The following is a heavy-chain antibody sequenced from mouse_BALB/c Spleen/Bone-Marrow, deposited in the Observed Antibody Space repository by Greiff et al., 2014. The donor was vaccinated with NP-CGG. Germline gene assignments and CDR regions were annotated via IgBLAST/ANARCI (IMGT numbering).Heavy chain of an antibody. CDR3: ARSYYAMDY. CDR1: GYSITSDFA. V-gene: IGHV3-2*02. CDR2: ISYYGIT. Sequence: EVMLVESGPGLVKPSQSLSLTCTATGYSITSDFAWNWIRQFPGNKLEWMGYISYYGITSYNPSLKSRISITRDTSKNQFFLQLNSVTSEDTATYYCARSYYAMDYWGQGISVTVSS. J-gene: IGHJ4*01.